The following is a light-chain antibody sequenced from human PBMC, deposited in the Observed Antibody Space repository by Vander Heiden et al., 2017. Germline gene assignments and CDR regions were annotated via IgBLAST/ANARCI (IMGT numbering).Light chain of an antibody. CDR3: ATWDDSLNVYV. CDR2: SND. J-gene: IGLJ1*01. Sequence: QSVLSQPPSASGTPGQRVTISCSGSSTDIGGNNVVWYQHQPGTAPKLLIYSNDQRPAGVPDRCSASKSGTAASLAISGLQSEDEADYYCATWDDSLNVYVFGIGTKVTVL. CDR1: STDIGGNN. V-gene: IGLV1-44*01.